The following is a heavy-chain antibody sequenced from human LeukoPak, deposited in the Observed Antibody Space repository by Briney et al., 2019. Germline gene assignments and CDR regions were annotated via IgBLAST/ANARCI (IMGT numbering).Heavy chain of an antibody. Sequence: SETLSLTCAVYGGSFSGYYWSWIRQPPGKGLEWIGEINHSGSTNYNPSLKSRVTISVDTSKNQFSLKLSSVTAADTDVYYCAIVDKSSSWYRNWFDPWGQGTLVTVSS. CDR1: GGSFSGYY. CDR2: INHSGST. V-gene: IGHV4-34*01. CDR3: AIVDKSSSWYRNWFDP. J-gene: IGHJ5*02. D-gene: IGHD6-13*01.